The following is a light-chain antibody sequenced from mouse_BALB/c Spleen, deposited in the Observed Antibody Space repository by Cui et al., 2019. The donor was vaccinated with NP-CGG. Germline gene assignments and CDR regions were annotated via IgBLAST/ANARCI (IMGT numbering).Light chain of an antibody. CDR3: VLWYSNHWV. CDR2: GTN. J-gene: IGLJ1*01. V-gene: IGLV1*01. CDR1: TGAVTTSNY. Sequence: QAVVTQESALTTSPGETVTLTCRSSTGAVTTSNYANWVQEKPDHLFTGLIGGTNNRAPGVHARFSGSLIGDKAALTITGAQTEDEAIYFCVLWYSNHWVFGGGTKLTVL.